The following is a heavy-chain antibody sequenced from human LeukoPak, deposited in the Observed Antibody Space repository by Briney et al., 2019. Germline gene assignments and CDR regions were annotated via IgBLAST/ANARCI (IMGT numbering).Heavy chain of an antibody. CDR2: INHSGST. V-gene: IGHV4-34*01. Sequence: SETLSFTCAVYGGSFSGYYWSWIRQPPGKGLEWIGEINHSGSTNYNPSLKSRVTISVDTSKNQFSLKLSSVTAADTAVYYCAREQEAFDYWGQGTLVTVSS. J-gene: IGHJ4*02. CDR3: AREQEAFDY. D-gene: IGHD6-13*01. CDR1: GGSFSGYY.